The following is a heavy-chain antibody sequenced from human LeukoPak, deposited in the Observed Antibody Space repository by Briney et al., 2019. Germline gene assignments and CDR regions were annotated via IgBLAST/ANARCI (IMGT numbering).Heavy chain of an antibody. Sequence: SVKVSCKASGGTFSSYAISWVRQAPGQGLEWMGRIIPIFGTANYAQKFQGRVTITTDESTSTAYMELSSLRSEDTAVYYCARARYSYGYGFDYWGQGTLVTLSS. J-gene: IGHJ4*02. D-gene: IGHD5-18*01. V-gene: IGHV1-69*05. CDR3: ARARYSYGYGFDY. CDR2: IIPIFGTA. CDR1: GGTFSSYA.